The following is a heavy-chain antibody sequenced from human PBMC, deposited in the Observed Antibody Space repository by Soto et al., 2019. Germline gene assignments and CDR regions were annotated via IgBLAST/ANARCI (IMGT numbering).Heavy chain of an antibody. CDR2: IYYSGNT. J-gene: IGHJ4*02. CDR1: CGSINSSRYY. CDR3: ARHFRPQGWYGYY. D-gene: IGHD6-19*01. V-gene: IGHV4-39*01. Sequence: PSETLSLTCTVSCGSINSSRYYWGWIRQPPGKGLEWIGSIYYSGNTYYNPSLKSRVTISEDTSKNQFSLKLRSVTAADTAVYYCARHFRPQGWYGYYWGQGTLVTVSS.